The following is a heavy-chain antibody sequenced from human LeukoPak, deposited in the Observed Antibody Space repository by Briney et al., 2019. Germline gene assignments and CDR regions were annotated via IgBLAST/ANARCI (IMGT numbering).Heavy chain of an antibody. V-gene: IGHV3-30-3*02. Sequence: PGGSLRLSCAVSGFTFSHYAFHWVRQAPGEGLEWVAVISYDGSHIYYADSVKGRFTISRDNSKNTLYLQMNSLRAEDTAVYYCAKYDFCGLHCGMDVWGQGTTVTVSS. D-gene: IGHD3-3*01. CDR3: AKYDFCGLHCGMDV. CDR2: ISYDGSHI. J-gene: IGHJ6*02. CDR1: GFTFSHYA.